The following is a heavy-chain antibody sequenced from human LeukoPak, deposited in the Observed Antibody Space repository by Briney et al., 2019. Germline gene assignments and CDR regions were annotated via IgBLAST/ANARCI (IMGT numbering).Heavy chain of an antibody. CDR3: ARDLLHRGYAFDI. CDR2: IYSSGST. Sequence: PSETLSLTCTVSGYSISSSSYYWSWIRQPAGKGLEWIGRIYSSGSTNYNPSLKSRVTISVDPSKNQFSLKLSSVTAADTAVYYCARDLLHRGYAFDIWGQGSMVTVSS. V-gene: IGHV4-61*02. J-gene: IGHJ3*02. D-gene: IGHD5-12*01. CDR1: GYSISSSSYY.